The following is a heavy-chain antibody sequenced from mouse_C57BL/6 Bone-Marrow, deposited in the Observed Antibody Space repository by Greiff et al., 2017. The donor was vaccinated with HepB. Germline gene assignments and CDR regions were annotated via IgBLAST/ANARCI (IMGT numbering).Heavy chain of an antibody. Sequence: QVQLQQPGAELVRPGSSVKLSCKASGYTFTSYWMDWVKQRPGQGLEWIGNIYPSDSETHYNQKFKDKATLTVDKSSSTAYMQLSSLTSEDSAVYYCARPSSLLYFDVWGTGTTVTVSS. J-gene: IGHJ1*03. CDR1: GYTFTSYW. CDR3: ARPSSLLYFDV. D-gene: IGHD6-1*01. CDR2: IYPSDSET. V-gene: IGHV1-61*01.